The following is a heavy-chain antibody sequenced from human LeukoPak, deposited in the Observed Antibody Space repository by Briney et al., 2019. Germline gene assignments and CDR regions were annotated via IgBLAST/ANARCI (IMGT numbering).Heavy chain of an antibody. Sequence: PGGSLRLSCAASGFTFSDYNMRWIRQAPGKGLEWVSSISRSGSTKYYADSVKGRFTISRDNSKNTLYLQMNSLRAEDTAVYYCAKAARYCSGGSCYSASHYFDYWGQGTLVTVSS. CDR2: ISRSGSTK. V-gene: IGHV3-11*04. CDR1: GFTFSDYN. D-gene: IGHD2-15*01. CDR3: AKAARYCSGGSCYSASHYFDY. J-gene: IGHJ4*02.